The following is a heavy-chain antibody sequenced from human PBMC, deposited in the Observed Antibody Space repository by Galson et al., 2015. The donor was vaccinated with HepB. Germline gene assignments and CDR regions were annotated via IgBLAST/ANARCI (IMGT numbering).Heavy chain of an antibody. D-gene: IGHD3-22*01. V-gene: IGHV1-46*03. CDR2: INPSGGST. CDR1: GYTFTSYY. CDR3: ARDKSTEYYYDSSGYWPLGY. J-gene: IGHJ4*02. Sequence: SVKVSCKASGYTFTSYYMHWVRQAPGQGLEWMGIINPSGGSTSYAQKFQGRVTMTRDTSTSTVYMELSSLRSEDTAVYYCARDKSTEYYYDSSGYWPLGYWGQGTLVTVSS.